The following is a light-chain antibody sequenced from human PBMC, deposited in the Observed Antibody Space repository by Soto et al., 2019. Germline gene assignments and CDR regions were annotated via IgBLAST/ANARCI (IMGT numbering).Light chain of an antibody. V-gene: IGKV1-39*01. J-gene: IGKJ1*01. CDR2: GAS. CDR1: QTFGSY. Sequence: DIQMTQSPSSLSASVGDRVTITCRTSQTFGSYLNWYQQKPGKAPKLLIYGASNLQSGVPSRFSGTGSGTDFTLTISSLQPEEFATYYCQQSYSAPPTFGQGTKVEI. CDR3: QQSYSAPPT.